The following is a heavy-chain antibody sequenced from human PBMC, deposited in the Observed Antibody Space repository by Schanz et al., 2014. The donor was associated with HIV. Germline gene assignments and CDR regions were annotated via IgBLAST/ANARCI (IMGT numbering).Heavy chain of an antibody. CDR3: AREPNYSGFDS. V-gene: IGHV1-69*01. J-gene: IGHJ5*01. CDR1: GGTFSNYA. Sequence: QVQLVQSGAEVKKPGSSVKVSCKASGGTFSNYAISWLRQAPGQGLEWMGGIIPLFGTRNYAQMFQGRVTITADESTNTAYMELSSLRSEDTAVYYCAREPNYSGFDSWGHGTLVTVSS. D-gene: IGHD5-12*01. CDR2: IIPLFGTR.